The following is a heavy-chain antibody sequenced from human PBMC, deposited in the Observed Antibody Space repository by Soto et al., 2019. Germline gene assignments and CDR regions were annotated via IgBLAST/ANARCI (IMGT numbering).Heavy chain of an antibody. CDR2: IDTSGNT. V-gene: IGHV4-4*07. CDR1: GGSISTYY. J-gene: IGHJ6*02. D-gene: IGHD6-13*01. Sequence: SETLSLTCSVSGGSISTYYWSWIRQPAGKGLEWIGRIDTSGNTNYNPSLKSRVTMSVDTSKKQFSLKLTSVTAADTAVYYCARYSSNWFQTEGMDVWGQGTTVTVSS. CDR3: ARYSSNWFQTEGMDV.